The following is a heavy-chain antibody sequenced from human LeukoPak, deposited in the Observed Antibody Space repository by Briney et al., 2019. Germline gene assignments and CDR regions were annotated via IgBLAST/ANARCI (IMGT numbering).Heavy chain of an antibody. CDR3: ARRSSSWYTHSIDY. V-gene: IGHV1-2*02. J-gene: IGHJ4*02. CDR1: GYTFTGYY. D-gene: IGHD6-13*01. CDR2: ISPNTGGT. Sequence: ASVKVSCKASGYTFTGYYMHWVRQAPGQGLEWMGWISPNTGGTKYAQKFQGRVTMTRDTSINTAYMELSRLKSDDTAVYYCARRSSSWYTHSIDYWGQGTLVTVSS.